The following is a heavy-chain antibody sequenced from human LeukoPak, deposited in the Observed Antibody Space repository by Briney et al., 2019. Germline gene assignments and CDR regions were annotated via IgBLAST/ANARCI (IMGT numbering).Heavy chain of an antibody. Sequence: PSETLSLTCAVYGGSFSGYYWSWIRQPPGKGLEWIGEINHSGSTNYNPSLKSRVTISVDTSKNQFSLKLSSVTAADTAVYYCARGSGGPGAAGRSGSDYWGQGTLVTVSS. J-gene: IGHJ4*02. CDR3: ARGSGGPGAAGRSGSDY. D-gene: IGHD6-19*01. CDR2: INHSGST. V-gene: IGHV4-34*01. CDR1: GGSFSGYY.